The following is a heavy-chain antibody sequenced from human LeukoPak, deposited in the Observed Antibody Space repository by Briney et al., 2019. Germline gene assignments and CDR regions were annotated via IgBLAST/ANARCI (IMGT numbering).Heavy chain of an antibody. D-gene: IGHD3-16*02. Sequence: SETLSLTCAVYGGSFSGYYWSWIRQPPGKGLEWIGEINHSGSTNYNPSLKSRVTISVDTSKDQFSLKLSSVTAADTAVYYCARAEANPPQYDYVWGSYRYTYYYYMDVWGKGTTVTVSS. CDR3: ARAEANPPQYDYVWGSYRYTYYYYMDV. V-gene: IGHV4-34*01. J-gene: IGHJ6*03. CDR2: INHSGST. CDR1: GGSFSGYY.